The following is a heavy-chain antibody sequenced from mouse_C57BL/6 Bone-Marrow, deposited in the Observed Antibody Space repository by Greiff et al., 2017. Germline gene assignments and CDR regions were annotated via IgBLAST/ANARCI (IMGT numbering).Heavy chain of an antibody. D-gene: IGHD4-1*01. J-gene: IGHJ2*01. CDR1: GFNIKDDY. CDR3: TTNWDGGDYFDY. CDR2: IDPENGDT. Sequence: EVKLQESGAELVRPGASVKLSCTASGFNIKDDYMHWVKQRPEQGLEWIGWIDPENGDTEYASKFQGKATITADTSSNTAYLQLSSLTSEDTAVYYCTTNWDGGDYFDYWGQGTTLTVSS. V-gene: IGHV14-4*01.